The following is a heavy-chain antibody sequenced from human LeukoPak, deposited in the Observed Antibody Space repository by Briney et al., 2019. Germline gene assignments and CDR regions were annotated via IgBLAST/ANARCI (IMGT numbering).Heavy chain of an antibody. CDR2: INPNSGDT. V-gene: IGHV1-2*02. J-gene: IGHJ1*01. Sequence: ASVKVSCKASGYTFTSYGISWVRQAPGQGLEWMGWINPNSGDTNFAQKFQGRVTMTRDTSISTVYMELSRLRSDDTAVFYCARGYYDSSDFEYFQHWGQGTLVTVSP. CDR3: ARGYYDSSDFEYFQH. D-gene: IGHD3-22*01. CDR1: GYTFTSYG.